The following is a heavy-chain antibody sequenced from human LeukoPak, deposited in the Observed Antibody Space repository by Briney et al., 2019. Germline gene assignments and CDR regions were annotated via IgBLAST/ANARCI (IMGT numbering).Heavy chain of an antibody. D-gene: IGHD3-10*01. V-gene: IGHV5-51*01. J-gene: IGHJ6*02. CDR2: IYPGDSDT. CDR3: GTQAQGPRNFYGSGRRDYKYGMYV. CDR1: GYTFSNHW. Sequence: GESLKISCKGSGYTFSNHWIGWVRQMPGKGLEWMGIIYPGDSDTRYSPSFEGQVTISADKSISTAYLQWISLRASDTGMYSCGTQAQGPRNFYGSGRRDYKYGMYVWGQGDTVTVSS.